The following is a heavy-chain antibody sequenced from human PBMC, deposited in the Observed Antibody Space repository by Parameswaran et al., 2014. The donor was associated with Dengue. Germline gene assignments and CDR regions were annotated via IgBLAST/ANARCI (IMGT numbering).Heavy chain of an antibody. CDR2: IYYSGGT. Sequence: WIRQPPGKGLEWIGSIYYSGGTYYNPSLKSRVTISADTSKNQFSLNLSSVTAADTAVYYCARHSARVEARHLGLWFDPWGQGTLVTVSS. J-gene: IGHJ5*02. V-gene: IGHV4-39*01. D-gene: IGHD6-6*01. CDR3: ARHSARVEARHLGLWFDP.